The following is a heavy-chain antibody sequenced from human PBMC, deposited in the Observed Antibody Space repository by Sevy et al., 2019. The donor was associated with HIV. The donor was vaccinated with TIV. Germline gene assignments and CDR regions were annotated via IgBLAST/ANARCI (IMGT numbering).Heavy chain of an antibody. CDR2: IKSKTDGGAT. V-gene: IGHV3-15*07. Sequence: GGYLRLSCAASGFTFSNAWMSWVRQAPGKGLEWVGRIKSKTDGGATGYAAPVKGRFTISRDDSKNTLYLQMNSLKTEDTAVYYCTTEGIFGVVIRDYWGQGTLVTVSS. CDR1: GFTFSNAW. J-gene: IGHJ4*02. D-gene: IGHD3-3*01. CDR3: TTEGIFGVVIRDY.